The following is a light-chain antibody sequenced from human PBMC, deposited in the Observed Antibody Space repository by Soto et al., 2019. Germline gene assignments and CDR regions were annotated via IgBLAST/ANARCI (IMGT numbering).Light chain of an antibody. CDR3: QQSSSSPIT. J-gene: IGKJ5*01. Sequence: EKGLTLSPGARCLSTGERATLSCRASQSVSSSYLAWYQQKPGQAPRLLMSAASSRATGIPDRFSGSGSGTDFTLTISRLEAEDFAVYYCQQSSSSPITFGQGTLLAIK. CDR2: AAS. CDR1: QSVSSSY. V-gene: IGKV3-20*01.